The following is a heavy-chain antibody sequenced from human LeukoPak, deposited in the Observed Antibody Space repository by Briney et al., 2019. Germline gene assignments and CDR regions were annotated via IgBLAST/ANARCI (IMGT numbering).Heavy chain of an antibody. CDR1: GFTFSSYA. CDR2: ISYDGSNK. V-gene: IGHV3-30-3*01. Sequence: GGSLRLSCAASGFTFSSYAMHWVRQAPGKGLEWVAVISYDGSNKYYADSVKGRFTISRDNSKNTLYLQMNSLRAEDTAVYYCAAPPGCGGDCYYYYYYMDVWGKGTTVTVSS. CDR3: AAPPGCGGDCYYYYYYMDV. J-gene: IGHJ6*03. D-gene: IGHD2-21*01.